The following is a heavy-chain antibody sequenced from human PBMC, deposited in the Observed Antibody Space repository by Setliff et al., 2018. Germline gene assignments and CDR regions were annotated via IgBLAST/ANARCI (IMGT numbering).Heavy chain of an antibody. Sequence: LETLSLTCTVSGGSVSNSGFFWGWLRQAPGKGLEWIGNIYDSGSSNYNASLKSRLIITRDTSKNQISLKLTSVTAADTAVYYCGRGFSRIEGWGNWFDPWGQGILVTSPQ. D-gene: IGHD2-15*01. V-gene: IGHV4-39*01. CDR1: GGSVSNSGFF. CDR2: IYDSGSS. CDR3: GRGFSRIEGWGNWFDP. J-gene: IGHJ5*02.